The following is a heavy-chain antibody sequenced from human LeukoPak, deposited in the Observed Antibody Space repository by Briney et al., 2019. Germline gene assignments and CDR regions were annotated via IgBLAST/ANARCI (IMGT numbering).Heavy chain of an antibody. CDR2: IYYSGST. J-gene: IGHJ4*02. CDR1: GGSISSYY. D-gene: IGHD5-18*01. V-gene: IGHV4-59*01. Sequence: SETLSLTYTVSGGSISSYYWSWIRQPPGKGLEWIGYIYYSGSTNYNPSLKSRVTISVDTSKNQFSLKLSSVTAADTAVYYCARGNTAMVAYYFDYWGQGTLVTVSS. CDR3: ARGNTAMVAYYFDY.